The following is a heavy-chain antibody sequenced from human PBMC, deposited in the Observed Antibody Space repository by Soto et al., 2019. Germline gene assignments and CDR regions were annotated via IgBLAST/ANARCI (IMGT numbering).Heavy chain of an antibody. CDR3: ARHQWYCSSTSCYETAFDY. J-gene: IGHJ4*02. CDR1: GGSISGYD. D-gene: IGHD2-2*01. CDR2: MYNTGST. Sequence: PSETLSLTCTVSGGSISGYDWSWIRQPPGKGLEWIGYMYNTGSTNYNPSLKSRVTISVDTSKNQFSLKLSSVTAADTAVYYCARHQWYCSSTSCYETAFDYWGQGTLVTVSS. V-gene: IGHV4-59*08.